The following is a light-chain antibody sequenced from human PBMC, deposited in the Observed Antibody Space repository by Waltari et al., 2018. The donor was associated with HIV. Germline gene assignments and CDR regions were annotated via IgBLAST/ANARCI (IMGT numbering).Light chain of an antibody. CDR1: QSLIYTDGNTY. Sequence: EAVLTQSPVSLSVALGRPASISCRSSQSLIYTDGNTYLNWFHQRPGQSPRRLMYKISNRDSGVPDRVSGSGSVTEFTLHISRVEAEDVGIFYCMQSTHWPGTFGQGTKVEIQ. V-gene: IGKV2-30*01. J-gene: IGKJ1*01. CDR2: KIS. CDR3: MQSTHWPGT.